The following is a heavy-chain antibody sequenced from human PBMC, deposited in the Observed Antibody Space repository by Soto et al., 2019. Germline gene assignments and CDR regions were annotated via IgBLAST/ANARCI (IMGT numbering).Heavy chain of an antibody. V-gene: IGHV1-69*12. CDR1: GGTFRNYA. Sequence: QVQLVQSGVEVKTPGSSVRVSCKASGGTFRNYAFSCVRQAPGQGLEGIGGIIPSFGRANYAQKFQGRLTIIADESTSTTYMELISLRFEDTAVYYCARSDYCGGDCYAFLDYWGQGTLVTVSS. J-gene: IGHJ4*02. CDR2: IIPSFGRA. D-gene: IGHD2-21*02. CDR3: ARSDYCGGDCYAFLDY.